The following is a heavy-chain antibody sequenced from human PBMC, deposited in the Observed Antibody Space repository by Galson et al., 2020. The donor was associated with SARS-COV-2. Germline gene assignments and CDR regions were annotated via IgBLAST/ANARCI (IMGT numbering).Heavy chain of an antibody. CDR2: IYHSGST. CDR1: GYSISSGYY. J-gene: IGHJ4*02. D-gene: IGHD6-19*01. Sequence: SETLSLTCTVSGYSISSGYYWGWIRQPPGKGLEWIGSIYHSGSTYYNPSLKSRVTISVDTSKNQFSLKLSSVTAADTAVYYCARDYTGYSSGWDGGGYWGQGTLVTVSS. V-gene: IGHV4-38-2*02. CDR3: ARDYTGYSSGWDGGGY.